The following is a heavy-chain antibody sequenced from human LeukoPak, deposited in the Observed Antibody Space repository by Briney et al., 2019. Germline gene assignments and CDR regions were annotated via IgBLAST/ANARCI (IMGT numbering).Heavy chain of an antibody. CDR2: IHYSGRP. CDR3: ARFGVDYDMDV. CDR1: GGSISGHY. J-gene: IGHJ6*02. D-gene: IGHD3-16*01. Sequence: SETLSLTCTVSGGSISGHYWTWIRQPPGKGLEWIGQIHYSGRPDYNPSLKSRVTISVDTSRNQLSLKVTSVTGADTAVYYCARFGVDYDMDVWGQGTTVTVSS. V-gene: IGHV4-59*11.